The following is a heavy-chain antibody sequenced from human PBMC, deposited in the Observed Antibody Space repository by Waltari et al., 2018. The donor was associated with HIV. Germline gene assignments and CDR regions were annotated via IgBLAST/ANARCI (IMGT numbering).Heavy chain of an antibody. CDR3: GKDGGSFSGWIDP. D-gene: IGHD1-26*01. Sequence: EVHLLESGGTLVQPGGSLTLSCAASGFTFNTYFLYWFRQAPGKGLVWVSAISGSGGTTYYADSVKGRFTILRDNSRNTMYLQMNSLRAEDTAIYYCGKDGGSFSGWIDPWGQGTLVTVSS. CDR2: ISGSGGTT. J-gene: IGHJ5*02. CDR1: GFTFNTYF. V-gene: IGHV3-23*01.